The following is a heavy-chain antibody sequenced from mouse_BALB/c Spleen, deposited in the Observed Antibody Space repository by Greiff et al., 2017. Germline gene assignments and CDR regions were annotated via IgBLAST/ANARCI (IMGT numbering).Heavy chain of an antibody. D-gene: IGHD2-2*01. CDR2: IAPGSGST. V-gene: IGHV1S41*01. Sequence: DLVKPGASVKLSCKASGYTSTSYWINWIKQRPGQGLEWIGRIAPGSGSTYYNEMFKGKATLTVDTSSSTAYIQLSSLSSEDSAVYFCARSLWLLYYFDYWGQGTTLTVSS. J-gene: IGHJ2*01. CDR1: GYTSTSYW. CDR3: ARSLWLLYYFDY.